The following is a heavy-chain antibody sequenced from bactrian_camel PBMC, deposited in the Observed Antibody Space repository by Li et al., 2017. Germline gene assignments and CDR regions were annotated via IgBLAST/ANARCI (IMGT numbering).Heavy chain of an antibody. V-gene: IGHV3S40*01. CDR2: IKGDGSKT. CDR3: AADPTVLRTECYGLGYELNY. CDR1: GFAFSIND. D-gene: IGHD5*01. J-gene: IGHJ4*01. Sequence: VQLVESGGGLVQPGGSLRISCGASGFAFSINDMSWVRQGPGKGPEWVSAIKGDGSKTYYADSVKGRFTVTLDNAKTTMYLQMDSLTPEDTANYYCAADPTVLRTECYGLGYELNYWGQETQVTVS.